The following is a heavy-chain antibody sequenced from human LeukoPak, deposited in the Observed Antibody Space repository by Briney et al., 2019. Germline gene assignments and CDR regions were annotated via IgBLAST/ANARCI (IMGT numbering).Heavy chain of an antibody. D-gene: IGHD1-7*01. CDR1: GFTFSSYG. V-gene: IGHV3-30*02. CDR2: IRYDGSNK. Sequence: GGPLRLSCAASGFTFSSYGMHWVRQAPGKGLEWMAFIRYDGSNKYYADSVKGRFTISRDNAKNSLYLQMNSLRAEDTAVYFCARDGEAFGWNYAFDYWGQGTLVTVSS. J-gene: IGHJ4*02. CDR3: ARDGEAFGWNYAFDY.